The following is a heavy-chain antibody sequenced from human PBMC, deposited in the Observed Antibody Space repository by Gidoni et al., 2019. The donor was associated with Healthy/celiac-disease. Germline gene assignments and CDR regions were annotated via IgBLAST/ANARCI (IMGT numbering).Heavy chain of an antibody. V-gene: IGHV3-48*02. Sequence: EVRLVESGGGLEQPVGSLRLPCASPGFTFSSYSKNWVRQAPGKGLEWVSYISSSSSTIYYADSVKGRFTISRDNAKNSLYLQMNSLRDEDTAMYYCAGDNYYGMDVWGQGTTVTVSS. J-gene: IGHJ6*02. CDR2: ISSSSSTI. CDR3: AGDNYYGMDV. CDR1: GFTFSSYS.